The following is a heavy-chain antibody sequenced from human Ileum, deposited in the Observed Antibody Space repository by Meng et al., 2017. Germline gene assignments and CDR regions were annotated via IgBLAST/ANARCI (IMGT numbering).Heavy chain of an antibody. CDR1: GGSISSGDYY. CDR2: IYYSGST. V-gene: IGHV4-30-4*01. D-gene: IGHD3-22*01. CDR3: ARDRDSSGYYPY. J-gene: IGHJ4*02. Sequence: QVQLQESGPGLVKPSQTLSPTCTVSGGSISSGDYYWSWIRQPPGKGLEGIGYIYYSGSTYYNPSLKSRLTISVDTSKNQFSLKLSSVTAADTAVYYCARDRDSSGYYPYWGQGTLVTVSS.